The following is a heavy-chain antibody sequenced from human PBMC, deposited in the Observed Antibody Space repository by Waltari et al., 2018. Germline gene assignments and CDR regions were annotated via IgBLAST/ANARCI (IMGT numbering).Heavy chain of an antibody. CDR1: GFTFSGSA. CDR3: TRHHMGGDYYYYMDV. D-gene: IGHD3-16*01. Sequence: EVQLVESGGGLVQPGGSLKLSCAASGFTFSGSAMHWVRQASGKGLEWVGRMRSKANSDAAADAASVKGRFTISRDDAKNTAYLQMNSLKTEDTAVYYCTRHHMGGDYYYYMDVWGKGTTVTVSS. V-gene: IGHV3-73*01. CDR2: MRSKANSDAA. J-gene: IGHJ6*03.